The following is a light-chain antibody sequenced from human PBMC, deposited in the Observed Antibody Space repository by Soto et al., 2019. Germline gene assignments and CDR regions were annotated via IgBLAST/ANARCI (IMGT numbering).Light chain of an antibody. CDR2: WAS. J-gene: IGKJ3*01. CDR1: QTVLYSSNNKNY. V-gene: IGKV4-1*01. CDR3: QQYHDSPFT. Sequence: DIVMTQSPDSLAVSLGERATIDCKSSQTVLYSSNNKNYLAWYQQKPGQSPKLLIYWASTRESGVPDRFSGSGSATDFTLNISSLQAEDVAVYYCQQYHDSPFTFGPGTKVGIK.